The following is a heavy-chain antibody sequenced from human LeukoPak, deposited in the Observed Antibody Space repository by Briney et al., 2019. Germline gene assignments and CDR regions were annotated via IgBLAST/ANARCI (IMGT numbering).Heavy chain of an antibody. CDR1: EFSVGSNY. D-gene: IGHD4-17*01. J-gene: IGHJ5*01. CDR2: IAGSGGNT. Sequence: GGSLRLSCAASEFSVGSNYMTWVRQAPGKGLEWVSTIAGSGGNTYYAESVKGRFTISRGNSKNRLYLQMNSLRAEDTAVYYCAKESTVTPGNVNWFDSWGQGTLVTVSS. CDR3: AKESTVTPGNVNWFDS. V-gene: IGHV3-23*01.